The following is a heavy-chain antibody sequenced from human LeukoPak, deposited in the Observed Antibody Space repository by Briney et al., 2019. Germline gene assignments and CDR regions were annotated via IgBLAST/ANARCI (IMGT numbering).Heavy chain of an antibody. V-gene: IGHV3-74*01. D-gene: IGHD6-13*01. Sequence: PGGSLRLSCAASGFTISGYWMHWVHQAPGKGLVWVSRISGDGSITAYADSVKGRFTISRDNAKNSLYLQMNSLKAEDTAVYYCAQSSGSSWFSDKSDSWGQGALVTVSS. CDR1: GFTISGYW. CDR2: ISGDGSIT. J-gene: IGHJ4*02. CDR3: AQSSGSSWFSDKSDS.